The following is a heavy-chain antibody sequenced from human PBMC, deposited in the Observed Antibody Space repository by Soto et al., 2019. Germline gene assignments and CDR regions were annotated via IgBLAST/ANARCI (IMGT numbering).Heavy chain of an antibody. CDR3: ASTYSTSWYWFDP. V-gene: IGHV2-26*04. D-gene: IGHD6-13*01. CDR2: IFSNDEK. CDR1: GFSLSNAGLG. Sequence: QVTVKESGPVLVKPTETLTLTCTVSGFSLSNAGLGVSWIRQPPGKALEWLAHIFSNDEKSYSTSLKSRLTIPKDTSKSQVVLIMTNMDPVDTATYYCASTYSTSWYWFDPWGQGTRVTVSS. J-gene: IGHJ5*02.